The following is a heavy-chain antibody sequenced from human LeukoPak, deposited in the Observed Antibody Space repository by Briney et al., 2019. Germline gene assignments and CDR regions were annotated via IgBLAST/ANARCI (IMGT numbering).Heavy chain of an antibody. CDR1: GGSISSSIYY. CDR3: ARLADCSSTSCYDH. CDR2: IYYSGST. D-gene: IGHD2-2*01. J-gene: IGHJ4*02. Sequence: PSETLSLTCTVSGGSISSSIYYWGWIRQPPGKGLEWIGSIYYSGSTYYNPSLKSRVIISVDTSKNQFSLKLKPVTAADMAVYYCARLADCSSTSCYDHWGQGTLVTVSS. V-gene: IGHV4-39*01.